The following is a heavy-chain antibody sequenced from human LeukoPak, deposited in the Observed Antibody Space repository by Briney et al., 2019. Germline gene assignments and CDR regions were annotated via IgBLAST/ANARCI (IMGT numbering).Heavy chain of an antibody. V-gene: IGHV3-30*02. D-gene: IGHD1/OR15-1a*01. CDR3: AKIASWDNYYLDY. J-gene: IGHJ4*02. Sequence: PGVSLRLSCAASGFTFSSYGMHWVRQAPGKGLEWVAFIRYDGSNKYYADSVKGRFTISRDNSKNTLYLQMHSLRAEDTAVYYCAKIASWDNYYLDYWGQGTLVTVSS. CDR2: IRYDGSNK. CDR1: GFTFSSYG.